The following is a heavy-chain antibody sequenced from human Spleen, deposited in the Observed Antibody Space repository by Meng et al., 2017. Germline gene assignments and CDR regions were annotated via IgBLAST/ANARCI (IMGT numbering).Heavy chain of an antibody. Sequence: QVQLRESGPGLVKPSQTLLLSCNVSGGSISSGGFYWSWIRQPPGKGLEWIGYTHYSGYTYYNPSLKSRIVISLDTSKNQFSLKLSSVTAADTAVYYCAREKLGASTFDYWGLGTLVTVSS. V-gene: IGHV4-31*03. J-gene: IGHJ4*02. CDR1: GGSISSGGFY. CDR3: AREKLGASTFDY. D-gene: IGHD1-26*01. CDR2: THYSGYT.